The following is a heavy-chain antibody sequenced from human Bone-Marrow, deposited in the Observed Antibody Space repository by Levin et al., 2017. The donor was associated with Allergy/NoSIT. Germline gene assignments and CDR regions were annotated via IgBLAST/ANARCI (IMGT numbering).Heavy chain of an antibody. J-gene: IGHJ6*02. Sequence: ASVKVSCKASGDSFRNSGISWVRLAPGQGLEWMGGITPLYGTPKYAQKFQDRLSITADISTKTAYLELSSLRYDDTALYYCARVRHSGPPDLYFYGLDVWGQGTTVSVSS. CDR1: GDSFRNSG. V-gene: IGHV1-69*06. D-gene: IGHD6-19*01. CDR2: ITPLYGTP. CDR3: ARVRHSGPPDLYFYGLDV.